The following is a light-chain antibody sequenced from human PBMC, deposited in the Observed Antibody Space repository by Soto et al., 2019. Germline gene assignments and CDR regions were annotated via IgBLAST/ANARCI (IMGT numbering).Light chain of an antibody. J-gene: IGKJ4*01. V-gene: IGKV3-20*01. CDR2: GAS. CDR1: QSVSSSY. CDR3: QQDCNSPGLT. Sequence: EIVLTQSPGTLSLSPGERATLSCRASQSVSSSYLAWYQQKPGQAPRLLIYGASSRATGIPDRFSGSGSGSDFTPTISRLEPEGFAVYYWQQDCNSPGLTFGGGTKVEIK.